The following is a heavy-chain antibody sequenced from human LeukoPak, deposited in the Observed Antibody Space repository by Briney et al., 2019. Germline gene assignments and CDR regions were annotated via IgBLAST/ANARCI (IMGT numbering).Heavy chain of an antibody. CDR2: VSHSGPT. D-gene: IGHD3-16*01. J-gene: IGHJ5*02. Sequence: SETLSLTCTVSGGSISSGDYYWTWIRQHPGKGLEWLGYVSHSGPTDIDPSLKSRASISVDTSTNQFSLRLTSVTAADTAKYYCARESRLRGTDWFDPWGQGTLVTVSS. V-gene: IGHV4-31*03. CDR3: ARESRLRGTDWFDP. CDR1: GGSISSGDYY.